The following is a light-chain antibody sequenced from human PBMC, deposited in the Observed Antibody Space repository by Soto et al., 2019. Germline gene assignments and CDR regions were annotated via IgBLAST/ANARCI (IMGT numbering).Light chain of an antibody. CDR2: DVS. CDR1: SSDVGGYNY. V-gene: IGLV2-14*01. Sequence: QSALTQPPSVSGSPGQSITISCTGTSSDVGGYNYVSWYQQPPGKAPKLMIYDVSNRPSGVSNRFSGSKSGNTASLTISGLQAEDEADYYCASYTSSSTLYVFGTGTKLTVL. J-gene: IGLJ1*01. CDR3: ASYTSSSTLYV.